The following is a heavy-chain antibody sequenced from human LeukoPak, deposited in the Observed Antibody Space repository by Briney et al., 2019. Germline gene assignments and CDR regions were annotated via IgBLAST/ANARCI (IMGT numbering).Heavy chain of an antibody. V-gene: IGHV4-61*01. J-gene: IGHJ4*02. CDR3: ARRRVPTIDFDY. CDR2: IYYSGST. Sequence: SQTLSLTCTVSGGSISSGSYYWSWIRQPPGKGLEWTGYIYYSGSTNYNPSLKSRVTISVDTSKNQFSLKLSSVTAADTAVYYCARRRVPTIDFDYWGQGTLVTVSS. D-gene: IGHD5-12*01. CDR1: GGSISSGSYY.